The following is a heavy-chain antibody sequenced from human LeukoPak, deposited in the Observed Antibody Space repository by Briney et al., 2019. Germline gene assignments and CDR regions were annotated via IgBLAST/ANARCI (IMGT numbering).Heavy chain of an antibody. V-gene: IGHV1-18*01. CDR1: GYTFTSYG. J-gene: IGHJ5*02. CDR3: ARDTPSPITIFGVRFDP. CDR2: ISAYNGNT. D-gene: IGHD3-3*01. Sequence: ASVKVSCKASGYTFTSYGISWVRQAPGQGLEWMGWISAYNGNTNYAQKLQGRDTMTTDTSTSTAYMELRSLRSDDTAVYYCARDTPSPITIFGVRFDPWGQGTLVTVSS.